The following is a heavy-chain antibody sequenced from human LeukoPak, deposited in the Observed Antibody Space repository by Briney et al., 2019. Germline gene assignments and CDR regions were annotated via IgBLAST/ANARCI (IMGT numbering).Heavy chain of an antibody. Sequence: ASLRVSCTASGYTFIDYILRWVRQAPGQGLEWLWWINANSGTANYAQTFQGRVTITRDTSISTAYLELSSLISDDTAVYYCARVYSSSWPSTNCFDPWGEGTLVTVSS. V-gene: IGHV1-2*02. CDR3: ARVYSSSWPSTNCFDP. CDR1: GYTFIDYI. CDR2: INANSGTA. D-gene: IGHD2-2*01. J-gene: IGHJ5*02.